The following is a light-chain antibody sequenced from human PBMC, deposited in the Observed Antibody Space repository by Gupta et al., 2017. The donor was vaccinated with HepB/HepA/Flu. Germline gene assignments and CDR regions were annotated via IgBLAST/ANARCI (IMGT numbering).Light chain of an antibody. CDR3: QPSYSTPT. Sequence: DILMTQSPSSLSASVGDRVTITCRASQSIVIYLSWYQQKPGKAPKLLIYAASNLQSGVPSRFSGSGSGTDFTLTISRPQHEDFATYYCQPSYSTPTFGGGTKVEIK. V-gene: IGKV1-39*01. J-gene: IGKJ4*01. CDR1: QSIVIY. CDR2: AAS.